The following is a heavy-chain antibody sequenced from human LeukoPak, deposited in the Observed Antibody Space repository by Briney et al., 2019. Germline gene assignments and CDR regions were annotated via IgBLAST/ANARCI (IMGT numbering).Heavy chain of an antibody. Sequence: PSPTLSLTSTVSGGSISSYYWCWIGQPPGKGLEWIGYIYYSGSTNYNPSLKSRVTISVDTSKNQFSLKLSSATAADTAVYYCARVRYSSSWYYFDYWGQGTLVTVSS. CDR1: GGSISSYY. CDR3: ARVRYSSSWYYFDY. J-gene: IGHJ4*02. V-gene: IGHV4-59*01. CDR2: IYYSGST. D-gene: IGHD6-13*01.